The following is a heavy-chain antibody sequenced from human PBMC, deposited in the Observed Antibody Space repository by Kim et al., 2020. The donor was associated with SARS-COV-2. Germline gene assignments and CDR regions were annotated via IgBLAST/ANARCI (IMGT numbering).Heavy chain of an antibody. V-gene: IGHV3-9*01. D-gene: IGHD5-18*01. CDR3: AKDRERWIQLPFDS. J-gene: IGHJ4*02. CDR2: ISWNSGII. Sequence: GGSLRLSCATSGFTFDDYAMHWVRQAPGNGLEWVSGISWNSGIIGYADSVKGRFTISRDNAKNSLYLQMNSLRPEDTALYYCAKDRERWIQLPFDSWGQGTLVTVSS. CDR1: GFTFDDYA.